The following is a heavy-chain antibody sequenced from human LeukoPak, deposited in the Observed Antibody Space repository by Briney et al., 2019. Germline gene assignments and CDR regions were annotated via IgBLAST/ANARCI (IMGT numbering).Heavy chain of an antibody. Sequence: ASVKVSCKASGYTFTSYGISWVRQAPGQGLERMGWISAYNGNTNYAQKLQGRVTMTTDTSTSTAYMELRSLRSDDTAVYYCAGPLDYYDSSGYEYWGQGTLVTVSS. D-gene: IGHD3-22*01. CDR3: AGPLDYYDSSGYEY. CDR2: ISAYNGNT. J-gene: IGHJ4*02. CDR1: GYTFTSYG. V-gene: IGHV1-18*01.